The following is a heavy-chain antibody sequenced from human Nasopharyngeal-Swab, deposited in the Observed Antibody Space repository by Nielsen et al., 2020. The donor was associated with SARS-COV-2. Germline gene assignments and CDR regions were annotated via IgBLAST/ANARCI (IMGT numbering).Heavy chain of an antibody. CDR2: IYYSGST. Sequence: SETLSLTCTVSGGSISSYYWSWIRQPPGKGLEWIGYIYYSGSTNYNPSLKSRVTISVDTSKNQFSLKLSSVTAADTAVYYCARARRASTMIVVVVMDAFDIWGQGTMVTVSS. D-gene: IGHD3-22*01. J-gene: IGHJ3*02. CDR1: GGSISSYY. CDR3: ARARRASTMIVVVVMDAFDI. V-gene: IGHV4-59*01.